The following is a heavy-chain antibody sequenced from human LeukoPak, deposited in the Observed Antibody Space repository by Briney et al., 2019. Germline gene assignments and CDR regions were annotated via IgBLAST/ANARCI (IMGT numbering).Heavy chain of an antibody. Sequence: SETLSLTCTVSGGSISSYYWSWIRQPPGKGLEWIGYIYYSGSTNYNPSLKSRVTISVDTSKNQFSLKLSSVTAADTAVYYCARMSCSGGSCHGYYYYGMDVWGQGTTVTVSS. CDR3: ARMSCSGGSCHGYYYYGMDV. J-gene: IGHJ6*02. D-gene: IGHD2-15*01. V-gene: IGHV4-59*08. CDR2: IYYSGST. CDR1: GGSISSYY.